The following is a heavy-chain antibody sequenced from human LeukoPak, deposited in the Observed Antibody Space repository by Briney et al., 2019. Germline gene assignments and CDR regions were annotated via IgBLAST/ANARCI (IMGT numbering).Heavy chain of an antibody. V-gene: IGHV1-18*01. CDR2: ISAYNGNT. CDR3: ARDIYRGYCSGGSCYENFDY. J-gene: IGHJ4*02. CDR1: GYTFTSYG. Sequence: ASVKVSCKASGYTFTSYGISWVRQAPGQRLEWMGWISAYNGNTNYAQKLQGRVTMTTDTSTSTAYVELRSLRSDDTAVYYCARDIYRGYCSGGSCYENFDYWGQGTLVTVSS. D-gene: IGHD2-15*01.